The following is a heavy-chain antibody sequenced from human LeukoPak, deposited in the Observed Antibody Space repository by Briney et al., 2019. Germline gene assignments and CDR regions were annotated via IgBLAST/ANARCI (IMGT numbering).Heavy chain of an antibody. CDR3: ARGAAARRSDY. CDR1: GGSISSYY. CDR2: IYYSGST. D-gene: IGHD6-6*01. V-gene: IGHV4-59*01. Sequence: PSETLSLTCTVSGGSISSYYWSWIRQPPGKGLEWIGYIYYSGSTNYNPSLKSRVIISVDTSKNQFSLKLSSVTAADTAVYYCARGAAARRSDYWGQGTLVTVSS. J-gene: IGHJ4*02.